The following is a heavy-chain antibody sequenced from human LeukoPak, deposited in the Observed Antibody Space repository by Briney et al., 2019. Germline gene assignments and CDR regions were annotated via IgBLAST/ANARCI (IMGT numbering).Heavy chain of an antibody. Sequence: QPRGSLRLSCAASGFTFSSYEMNWVRQAPGKGLEWVSYISSSGSTIYYADSVKDRFTISRDNAKSSVYLQMNSLRAEDTAVYYCARDSSTIFDYWGQGSMVTVSS. V-gene: IGHV3-48*03. D-gene: IGHD2-2*01. CDR1: GFTFSSYE. J-gene: IGHJ4*02. CDR2: ISSSGSTI. CDR3: ARDSSTIFDY.